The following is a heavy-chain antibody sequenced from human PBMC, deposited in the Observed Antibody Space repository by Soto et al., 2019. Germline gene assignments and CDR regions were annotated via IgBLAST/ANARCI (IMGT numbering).Heavy chain of an antibody. CDR1: GGTFSSYA. V-gene: IGHV1-69*06. CDR2: IIPIFGTA. CDR3: AGYDSSGYFPPGYFDY. J-gene: IGHJ4*02. Sequence: QVQLVQSGAEVKKPGSSVKVSCKASGGTFSSYAISWVRQAPGQGLEWMGGIIPIFGTANYAQKFQGRVTITADKSTSTAYMELSSLRSEDTAVYYCAGYDSSGYFPPGYFDYWGQGTLVTVSS. D-gene: IGHD3-22*01.